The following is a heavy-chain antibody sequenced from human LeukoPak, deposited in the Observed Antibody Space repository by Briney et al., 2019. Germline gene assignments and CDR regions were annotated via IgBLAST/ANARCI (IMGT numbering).Heavy chain of an antibody. V-gene: IGHV3-7*01. CDR3: AGEGGDIADTGFDY. Sequence: GGSLRLSCATCGFNFRSYWMSWVRQAPGKGLEWVANIEEDGGESYYLDFVKGRFTISRDNAKDSLYLQMNSLRAEDTAVYYCAGEGGDIADTGFDYWGQGSLVAVSS. CDR1: GFNFRSYW. J-gene: IGHJ4*02. CDR2: IEEDGGES. D-gene: IGHD2-15*01.